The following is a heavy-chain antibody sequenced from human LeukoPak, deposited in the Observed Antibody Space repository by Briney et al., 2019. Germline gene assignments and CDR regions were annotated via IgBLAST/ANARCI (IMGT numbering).Heavy chain of an antibody. D-gene: IGHD4-17*01. J-gene: IGHJ3*02. Sequence: GASVKVSCKASGYTFTGYYMHWVRQAPGQGLGWMGWINPNSGGTNYAQKFQGRVTITADRSTSTAYMELSSLRSEDTAVYYCARDISGDYVAFDIWGQGTVVTVSS. CDR2: INPNSGGT. V-gene: IGHV1-2*02. CDR3: ARDISGDYVAFDI. CDR1: GYTFTGYY.